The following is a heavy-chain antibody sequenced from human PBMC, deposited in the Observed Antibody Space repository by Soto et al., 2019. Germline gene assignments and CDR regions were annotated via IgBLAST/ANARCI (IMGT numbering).Heavy chain of an antibody. J-gene: IGHJ4*02. D-gene: IGHD6-13*01. CDR3: ARGSYISSWYSLEY. Sequence: ASVKVSCKASGYTFTSYGISWVRQAPGQGLEWMGWISAYNGNTDYAQKFQGRVTMTTDTSTSTASMELRSLRSDDTAVYYCARGSYISSWYSLEYWGQGTLVSVSS. CDR1: GYTFTSYG. CDR2: ISAYNGNT. V-gene: IGHV1-18*04.